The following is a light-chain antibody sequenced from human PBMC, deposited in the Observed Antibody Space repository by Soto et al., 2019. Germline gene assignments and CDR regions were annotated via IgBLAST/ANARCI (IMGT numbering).Light chain of an antibody. CDR3: KYFNNDGWT. Sequence: DIQLTQAPSTLSAYVGDRVTMTCRACQSNSSWLAWYQQKPEKAHTFLIYQKSNLESGVPSRVSGSVSGTEFPLTIRYLQPEYFANYKCKYFNNDGWTFGQGT. CDR1: QSNSSW. V-gene: IGKV1-5*03. J-gene: IGKJ1*01. CDR2: QKS.